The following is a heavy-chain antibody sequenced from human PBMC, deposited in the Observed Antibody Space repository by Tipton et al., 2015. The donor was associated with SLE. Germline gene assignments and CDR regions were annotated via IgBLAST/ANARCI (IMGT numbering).Heavy chain of an antibody. V-gene: IGHV3-30*02. Sequence: QLVQSGGGVVQPGRSLRLSCAASGFTFSSYGMHWVRQAPGKGLEWVAFIRYDGSNKYYADSVKGRFTISRDNSKNTLYLQMNSLRAEDTAVYYCAKDNVDYYGSGSYIDYWGQGTLVTVSS. CDR1: GFTFSSYG. CDR2: IRYDGSNK. J-gene: IGHJ4*02. D-gene: IGHD3-10*01. CDR3: AKDNVDYYGSGSYIDY.